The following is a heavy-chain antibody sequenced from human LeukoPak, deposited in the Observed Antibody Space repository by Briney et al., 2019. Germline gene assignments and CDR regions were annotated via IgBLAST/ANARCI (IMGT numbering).Heavy chain of an antibody. V-gene: IGHV3-48*04. J-gene: IGHJ4*02. CDR3: AREASGFSRAADY. CDR1: GFTFSSYS. CDR2: ISSSSSTI. D-gene: IGHD3-3*02. Sequence: GGSLRLSCAASGFTFSSYSMNWVRQAPGKGLEWVSYISSSSSTIYYADSVKGRFTISRDNAKNSLYLQMNSLRAEDTAVYYCAREASGFSRAADYWGQGTLVTVSS.